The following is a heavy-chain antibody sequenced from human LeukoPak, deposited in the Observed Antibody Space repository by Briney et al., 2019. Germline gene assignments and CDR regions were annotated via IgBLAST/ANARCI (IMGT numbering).Heavy chain of an antibody. J-gene: IGHJ4*02. CDR2: IYHSGST. V-gene: IGHV4-30-2*01. D-gene: IGHD3-3*01. Sequence: PSETLSLTCAVSGGSISSGGYSWSWIRQPPGKGLEWIGYIYHSGSTYYNPSLKSRVTISVDRSKNQFSLKLSSVTAADTAVYYCASNRDDFWASFDYWGQGILVTVSS. CDR3: ASNRDDFWASFDY. CDR1: GGSISSGGYS.